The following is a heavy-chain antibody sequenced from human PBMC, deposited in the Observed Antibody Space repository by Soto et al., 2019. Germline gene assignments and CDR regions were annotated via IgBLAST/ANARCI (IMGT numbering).Heavy chain of an antibody. J-gene: IGHJ4*02. CDR3: AKLAVVVTAILSADGF. V-gene: IGHV3-23*01. D-gene: IGHD2-21*02. CDR1: PFSFSSYA. Sequence: GSVRLSCAASPFSFSSYATGWVRQAPGKGLKWVSAISGSGGSTYYADSVKGRFTSSRDNSKNTLYLQMNSLRAEDTAVYYGAKLAVVVTAILSADGFGGQGTLVNVAS. CDR2: ISGSGGST.